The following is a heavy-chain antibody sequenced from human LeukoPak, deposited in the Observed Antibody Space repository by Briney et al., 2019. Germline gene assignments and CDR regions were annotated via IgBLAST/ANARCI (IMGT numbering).Heavy chain of an antibody. CDR1: GFTFDDYG. V-gene: IGHV4-34*01. CDR2: INHSGST. J-gene: IGHJ3*02. Sequence: PGGSLRLSCAASGFTFDDYGMSWVRQAPGKGLEWIGEINHSGSTYYNPSLKSRVTILVDTSKNQFSLKLSSVTAADTAVYYCARRQKGTGAFDIWGQGTMVTVSS. CDR3: ARRQKGTGAFDI.